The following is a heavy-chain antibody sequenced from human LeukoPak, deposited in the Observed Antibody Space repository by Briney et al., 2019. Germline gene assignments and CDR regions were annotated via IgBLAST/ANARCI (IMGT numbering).Heavy chain of an antibody. CDR3: ARVWEIHNPGYFDY. CDR1: GFTFSSYA. V-gene: IGHV3-23*01. Sequence: GGSLRLSCAASGFTFSSYAMNWVRQAPGTGLERVSGISGSGHTTYYADSVKGRFTISRDNSKNTLYLQMNSLRAEDTALYYCARVWEIHNPGYFDYWGQGTLVTVSS. D-gene: IGHD1-26*01. CDR2: ISGSGHTT. J-gene: IGHJ4*02.